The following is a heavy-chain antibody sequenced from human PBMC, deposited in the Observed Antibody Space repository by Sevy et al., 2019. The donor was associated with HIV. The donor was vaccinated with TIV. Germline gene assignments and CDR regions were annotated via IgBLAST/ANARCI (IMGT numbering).Heavy chain of an antibody. Sequence: GGSLRLSCAASGFTFSSYAMSWVRQAPGKGLEWVSAISGSGGSTYYADSVKGRFTISRDNSKNTLYLQMNSLRAEDTAVYCCAKDSEPLLWFGELYFSAWRQGTLVTVSS. CDR3: AKDSEPLLWFGELYFSA. J-gene: IGHJ5*02. CDR1: GFTFSSYA. V-gene: IGHV3-23*01. D-gene: IGHD3-10*01. CDR2: ISGSGGST.